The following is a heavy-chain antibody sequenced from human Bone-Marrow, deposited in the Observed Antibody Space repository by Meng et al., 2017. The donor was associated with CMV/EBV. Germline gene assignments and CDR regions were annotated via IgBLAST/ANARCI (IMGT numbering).Heavy chain of an antibody. D-gene: IGHD2-2*01. CDR2: IYSCGST. V-gene: IGHV3-66*03. J-gene: IGHJ6*02. Sequence: GESLKISCAASGFTVSSNYMSWVRQAPGKGLEWVSVIYSCGSTYYADSVKGRFTISRDNSKNTLYLQMNSLRAEDTAVYYCARVVPAARGEDVWGQGTTVTVSS. CDR1: GFTVSSNY. CDR3: ARVVPAARGEDV.